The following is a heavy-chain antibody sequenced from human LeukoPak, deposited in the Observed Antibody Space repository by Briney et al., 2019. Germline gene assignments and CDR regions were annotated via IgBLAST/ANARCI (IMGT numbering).Heavy chain of an antibody. CDR2: ISNSGDFI. V-gene: IGHV3-11*01. D-gene: IGHD3-10*01. J-gene: IGHJ4*02. Sequence: GGSLRLSCAASGFMFSDEYMSWIRQAPGKGLEWVSYISNSGDFIAYADSVRGRFTISRDNAKNSLFLQMNSLRAEDTAVYYCARARGTGPGAHFDYWGQGTLVTVSS. CDR1: GFMFSDEY. CDR3: ARARGTGPGAHFDY.